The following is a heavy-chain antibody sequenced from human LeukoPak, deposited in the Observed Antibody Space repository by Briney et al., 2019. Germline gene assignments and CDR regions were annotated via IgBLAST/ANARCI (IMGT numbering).Heavy chain of an antibody. CDR3: ARGWFSLHY. D-gene: IGHD3-16*02. J-gene: IGHJ4*02. CDR1: GFTFSSYE. V-gene: IGHV3-48*03. CDR2: ISSSGSTI. Sequence: PGGSLRLSCAASGFTFSSYEMNWVRQTPGKGLEWVSYISSSGSTIYYADSVKGRFTISRDNANNSLYLQMNSLRAEDTAVYYCARGWFSLHYWGQGTLVTVSS.